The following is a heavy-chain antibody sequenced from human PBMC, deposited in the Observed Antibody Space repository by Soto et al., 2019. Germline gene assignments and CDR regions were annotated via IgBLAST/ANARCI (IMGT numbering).Heavy chain of an antibody. CDR3: ARGGSGYLPLQH. Sequence: SETLSLTCTVSGASISSSYWSWLRQPPGKGLEWIGYVYDSGNTNYNPSLKSRVTISVDTSKDQFSLKLNSVTAADTAVYYCARGGSGYLPLQHWGQGTLVTVS. CDR2: VYDSGNT. D-gene: IGHD3-22*01. J-gene: IGHJ1*01. V-gene: IGHV4-59*01. CDR1: GASISSSY.